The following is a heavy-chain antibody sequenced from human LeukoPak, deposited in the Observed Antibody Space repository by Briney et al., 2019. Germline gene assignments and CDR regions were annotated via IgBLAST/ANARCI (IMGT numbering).Heavy chain of an antibody. Sequence: PGGSLKLSCAASGFTFSNAWMSWVRQATGKGLEWVGRIKSKTDGGTTDYAAPVKGRFTISRDDSKNTLYLQMNSLKTEDTAVYYCTTRGYSGYDLRDYWGQGTLVTVSS. J-gene: IGHJ4*02. V-gene: IGHV3-15*01. CDR2: IKSKTDGGTT. CDR3: TTRGYSGYDLRDY. CDR1: GFTFSNAW. D-gene: IGHD5-12*01.